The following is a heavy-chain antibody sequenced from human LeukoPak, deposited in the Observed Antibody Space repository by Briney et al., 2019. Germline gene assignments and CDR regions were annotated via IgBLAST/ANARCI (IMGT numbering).Heavy chain of an antibody. Sequence: SETLSLTCTVSGGSISSYYWSWIRQPPGKGLEWIGYIYYSGSTNYNPSLKSRVTISVDTSKNQFSLKLSSVTAADTAVYYCARGLYKGDYWYWFDPWGQGTLVTVS. J-gene: IGHJ5*02. CDR2: IYYSGST. CDR3: ARGLYKGDYWYWFDP. CDR1: GGSISSYY. V-gene: IGHV4-59*01. D-gene: IGHD4-17*01.